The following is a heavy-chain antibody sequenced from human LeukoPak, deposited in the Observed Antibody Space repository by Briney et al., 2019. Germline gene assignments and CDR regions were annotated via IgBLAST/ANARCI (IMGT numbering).Heavy chain of an antibody. CDR1: GFTFSSYA. V-gene: IGHV3-23*01. Sequence: PGGSLRLSCAASGFTFSSYAMSWVRQAPGKGLEWVSSISVIGGSTYYADSVKGRFTISRDNSKNTLYLQMNSLRAEDTAVYYCVECMVRGVSLDAFDIWGQGTMVTVSS. CDR2: ISVIGGST. D-gene: IGHD3-10*01. CDR3: VECMVRGVSLDAFDI. J-gene: IGHJ3*02.